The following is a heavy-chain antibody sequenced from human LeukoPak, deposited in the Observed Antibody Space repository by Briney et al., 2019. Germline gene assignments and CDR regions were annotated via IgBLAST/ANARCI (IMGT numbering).Heavy chain of an antibody. CDR2: IYPGDSDT. Sequence: GESLKISCKGSGYSFTTYWIGWVRQMPGKGLEWMGIIYPGDSDTRYSPSFQGKVTISVDKSISTAYLQWSSLNASDTAMYYCARQRYSGSYLGFDPWGQGTLVTVSS. J-gene: IGHJ5*02. CDR3: ARQRYSGSYLGFDP. V-gene: IGHV5-51*01. D-gene: IGHD1-26*01. CDR1: GYSFTTYW.